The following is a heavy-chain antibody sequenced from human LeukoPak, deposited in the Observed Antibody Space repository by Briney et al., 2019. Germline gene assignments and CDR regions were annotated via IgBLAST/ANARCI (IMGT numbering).Heavy chain of an antibody. V-gene: IGHV1-18*01. D-gene: IGHD4-17*01. CDR2: ISAYNGNT. CDR3: ARDRDYGDYLDV. Sequence: ASVKVSCKASGYTFTSYDISWVRQAPGQGLEWMGWISAYNGNTNYAQKLQGRVTVTTDTSTSTAYMELRSLRSDDTAVYYCARDRDYGDYLDVWGQGTTVTVSS. J-gene: IGHJ6*03. CDR1: GYTFTSYD.